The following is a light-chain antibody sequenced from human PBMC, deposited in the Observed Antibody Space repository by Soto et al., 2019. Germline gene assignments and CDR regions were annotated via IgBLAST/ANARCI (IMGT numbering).Light chain of an antibody. Sequence: QSALTQPRSVSGSPGQSVTISCTGTSSDVGGYIYVSWYQQYPAKAPKVMIYDVSRRPSGVPDRFSGSKSGNTASLTISGLQAEDEAVYYCSSYAGSNSFVFGTGTKLTVL. CDR1: SSDVGGYIY. CDR2: DVS. V-gene: IGLV2-11*01. J-gene: IGLJ1*01. CDR3: SSYAGSNSFV.